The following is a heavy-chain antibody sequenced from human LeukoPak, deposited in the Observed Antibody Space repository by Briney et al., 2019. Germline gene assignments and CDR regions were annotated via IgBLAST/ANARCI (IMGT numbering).Heavy chain of an antibody. CDR3: ARATSSAWHYFDY. CDR1: GFTFSDYA. J-gene: IGHJ4*02. V-gene: IGHV3-43D*03. Sequence: PGGSLRLSCAASGFTFSDYAMHWVRQALGKGLEWVSLITWDGDSTYYADSVRGRFTISRDNSKNSLYLQMNSLRAEDTAFYYCARATSSAWHYFDYWGQGTLVTASS. D-gene: IGHD6-19*01. CDR2: ITWDGDST.